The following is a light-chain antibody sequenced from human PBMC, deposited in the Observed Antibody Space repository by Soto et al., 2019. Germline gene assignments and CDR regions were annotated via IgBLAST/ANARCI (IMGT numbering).Light chain of an antibody. V-gene: IGKV3-20*01. CDR1: QTVATY. CDR3: QQYGSAPRT. J-gene: IGKJ5*01. CDR2: GAS. Sequence: EIVLTQSPATLSLSPGERATLSCRASQTVATYLDWYQQKVGQALRLLIYGASSRATGIPDRFRVSGSGTDFTLTISRLEPEDFAVYYCQQYGSAPRTCGQGTRLEIK.